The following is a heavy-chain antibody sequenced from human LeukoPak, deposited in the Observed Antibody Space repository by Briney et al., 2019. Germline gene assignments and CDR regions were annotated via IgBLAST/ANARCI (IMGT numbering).Heavy chain of an antibody. J-gene: IGHJ5*02. CDR1: GFTFSSYA. Sequence: GGSLRLSCAASGFTFSSYAMSWVRQAPGKGLEWVSAISGSGGSTYYADSVKGRFTISRDNSKNTLYLQMNSLKTEDTAVYYCTTDPYSSGWYVRLRNWFDPWGQGTLVTVSS. CDR2: ISGSGGST. D-gene: IGHD6-19*01. V-gene: IGHV3-23*01. CDR3: TTDPYSSGWYVRLRNWFDP.